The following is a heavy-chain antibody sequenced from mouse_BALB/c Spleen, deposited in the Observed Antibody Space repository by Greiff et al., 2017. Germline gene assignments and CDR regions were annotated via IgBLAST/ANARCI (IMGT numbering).Heavy chain of an antibody. D-gene: IGHD2-1*01. J-gene: IGHJ4*01. Sequence: QVQLQQSGAELAKPGASVKMSCKASGYTFTSYWMHWVKQRPGQGLEWIGYINPSTGYTEYNQKFKDKATLTADKSSSTAYMQLSSLTSEDSAVYYCARAYGNYVRYYAMDYWGQGTSVTVSS. CDR2: INPSTGYT. CDR1: GYTFTSYW. V-gene: IGHV1-7*01. CDR3: ARAYGNYVRYYAMDY.